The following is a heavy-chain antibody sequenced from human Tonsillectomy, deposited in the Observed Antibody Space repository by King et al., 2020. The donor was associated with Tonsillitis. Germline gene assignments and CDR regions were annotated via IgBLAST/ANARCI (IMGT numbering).Heavy chain of an antibody. CDR3: ATSGDLSDATDY. CDR1: GGTFSSYG. V-gene: IGHV1-69*04. D-gene: IGHD3-10*01. CDR2: IIPYLGIT. Sequence: LQLVQSGAEVKKPGSSVKVSCKASGGTFSSYGVSWVRQAPGQGLEWMGRIIPYLGITNYAQKFQGTVTLIADKSTGTVYMELSSLRSEDTAVYYCATSGDLSDATDYWGQGTLVTVSS. J-gene: IGHJ4*02.